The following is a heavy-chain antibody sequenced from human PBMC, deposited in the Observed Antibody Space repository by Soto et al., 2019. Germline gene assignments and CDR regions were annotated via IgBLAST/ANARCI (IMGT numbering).Heavy chain of an antibody. Sequence: SETLSLTCTVPSDSIVGYYWNWIWYPPGKGLEWIGYMYNTGSTVYNPSSKSRVTILVGTSKNQFSLKLNSVTAADTAVYYCARDLWGYCGTDCYPLDVWGQGTTVT. CDR3: ARDLWGYCGTDCYPLDV. CDR1: SDSIVGYY. J-gene: IGHJ6*02. V-gene: IGHV4-59*01. CDR2: MYNTGST. D-gene: IGHD2-21*02.